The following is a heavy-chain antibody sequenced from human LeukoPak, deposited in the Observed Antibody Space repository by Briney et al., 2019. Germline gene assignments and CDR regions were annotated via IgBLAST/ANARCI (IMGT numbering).Heavy chain of an antibody. V-gene: IGHV3-23*01. CDR1: GFTFSNYG. J-gene: IGHJ2*01. Sequence: GGSLRLSCAASGFTFSNYGMSWVRQAPGKGLEWVSAISGSGGSTYYADSVKGRFTISRDNSKNTLYLQMNSLRAEDTAVYYCARSRDYGGNLEWYFDLWGRGTLVTVSS. CDR2: ISGSGGST. CDR3: ARSRDYGGNLEWYFDL. D-gene: IGHD4-23*01.